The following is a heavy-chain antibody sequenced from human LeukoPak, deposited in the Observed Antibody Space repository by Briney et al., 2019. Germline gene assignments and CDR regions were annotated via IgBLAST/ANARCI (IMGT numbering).Heavy chain of an antibody. CDR3: ATPQVSGWNFDY. CDR2: IDPSDSYT. D-gene: IGHD6-19*01. J-gene: IGHJ4*02. CDR1: GYSFTSYW. Sequence: GESLKISCKVSGYSFTSYWISWVRQMPGKGLEWMGRIDPSDSYTNYRPSFQGHVTISADKSISTAYLQWSSLKASDTAMYYCATPQVSGWNFDYWGQGTLVTVSS. V-gene: IGHV5-10-1*01.